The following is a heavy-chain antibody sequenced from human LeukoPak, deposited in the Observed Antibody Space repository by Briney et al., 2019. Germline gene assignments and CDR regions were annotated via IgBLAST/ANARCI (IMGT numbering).Heavy chain of an antibody. D-gene: IGHD3-3*01. CDR2: ISYDGSNK. CDR3: ARDNSYSFGGWFGP. V-gene: IGHV3-30-3*01. CDR1: GFTFSSYA. J-gene: IGHJ5*02. Sequence: PGRSLRLSCAASGFTFSSYAMHWVRQAPGKGLEWVAVISYDGSNKYYADSVKGRFTISRDNSKNALYLQMNSLRAEDTAVYYCARDNSYSFGGWFGPWGQGTLVTVSS.